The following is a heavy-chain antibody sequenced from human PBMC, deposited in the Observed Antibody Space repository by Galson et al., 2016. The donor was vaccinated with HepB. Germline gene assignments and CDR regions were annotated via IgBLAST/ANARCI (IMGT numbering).Heavy chain of an antibody. D-gene: IGHD6-6*01. J-gene: IGHJ4*02. CDR2: VSGSGGGT. Sequence: SLRLSCAASGLTFSSYAMSWVRQAPGKGLEWVSGVSGSGGGTYYGGSVEGRFNISRDNSKNTLYLEMSSLRVEDTAVYYCAKVLVGSARPGSFDYWGQGTLVTVSS. V-gene: IGHV3-23*01. CDR1: GLTFSSYA. CDR3: AKVLVGSARPGSFDY.